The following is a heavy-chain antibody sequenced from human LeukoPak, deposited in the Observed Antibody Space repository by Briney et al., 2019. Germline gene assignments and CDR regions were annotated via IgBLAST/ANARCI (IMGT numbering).Heavy chain of an antibody. CDR3: AKGSCSGGTCSYLDY. Sequence: TGGSLRLSCAASGFTFSSIAMRWVRQAPGKGLEWVSGISGDGTATDYGDSVKGRFTVSRDNSKNTLYLQMNSLGAEDTAVYYCAKGSCSGGTCSYLDYWGQGTLVTVSS. CDR1: GFTFSSIA. V-gene: IGHV3-23*01. CDR2: ISGDGTAT. J-gene: IGHJ4*02. D-gene: IGHD2-15*01.